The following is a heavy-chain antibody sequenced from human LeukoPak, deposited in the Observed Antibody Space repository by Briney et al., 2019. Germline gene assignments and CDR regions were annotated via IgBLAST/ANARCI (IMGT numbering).Heavy chain of an antibody. CDR3: AKEVGTFTLDY. CDR2: ISYDGSDK. D-gene: IGHD1-26*01. Sequence: GRSLRLFCAASGFSFSTYGMHWVRQAPGKGLEWVTVISYDGSDKYYADSVKGRFTISRDNSRNTLYLQMNSLRVEDTAVYYCAKEVGTFTLDYWGQGTLVTVSS. V-gene: IGHV3-30*18. J-gene: IGHJ4*02. CDR1: GFSFSTYG.